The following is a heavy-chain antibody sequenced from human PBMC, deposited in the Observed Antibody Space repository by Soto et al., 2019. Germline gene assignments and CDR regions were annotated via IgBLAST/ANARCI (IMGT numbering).Heavy chain of an antibody. CDR2: IWYDGSNK. D-gene: IGHD5-18*01. CDR3: ARESGPDSYGYGEYYYYYCGMDV. V-gene: IGHV3-33*01. CDR1: GFTFSSYG. Sequence: PGGSLRLSCAASGFTFSSYGMHWVRQAPGKGLEWVAVIWYDGSNKYYADSVKGRFTISRDNSKNTLYLQMNSLRAEDTAVYYCARESGPDSYGYGEYYYYYCGMDVWGQGTTVTVSS. J-gene: IGHJ6*02.